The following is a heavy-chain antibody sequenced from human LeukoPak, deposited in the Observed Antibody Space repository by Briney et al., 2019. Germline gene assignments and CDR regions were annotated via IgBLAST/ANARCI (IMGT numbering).Heavy chain of an antibody. CDR3: ARDPREYSSSSGAFDI. CDR1: GFTFSSYA. V-gene: IGHV3-30-3*01. CDR2: ISYDGSNK. D-gene: IGHD6-6*01. Sequence: GRSLRLSCAASGFTFSSYAMHWVRQAPGKGLEWVAVISYDGSNKYYADSVKGRFTISRDNSKNTLYLQMNSLRAEDTAVYYCARDPREYSSSSGAFDIWGQGTMVTVSS. J-gene: IGHJ3*02.